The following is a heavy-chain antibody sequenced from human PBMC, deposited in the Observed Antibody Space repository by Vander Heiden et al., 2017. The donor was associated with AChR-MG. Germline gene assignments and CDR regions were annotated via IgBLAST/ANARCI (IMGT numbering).Heavy chain of an antibody. CDR2: IHADGSEK. J-gene: IGHJ4*02. CDR3: ARSKTTIGGYYFFDY. V-gene: IGHV3-7*03. Sequence: EVRLVESGGGLVQPGGSLRLSCAVSGINITHYWTTWVRQAPGKGLEWVASIHADGSEKYYVDSVKGRFTISRDNAKNSLFLKLDNLRADDTAVYYCARSKTTIGGYYFFDYWGQGTLVTVSS. D-gene: IGHD2-21*02. CDR1: GINITHYW.